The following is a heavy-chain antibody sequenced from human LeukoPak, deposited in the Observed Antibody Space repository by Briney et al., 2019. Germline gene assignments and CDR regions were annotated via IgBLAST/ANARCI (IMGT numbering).Heavy chain of an antibody. CDR3: ARGLRNTDTFDI. Sequence: GGSLRLSCAASGFTFSTYAMSWVRQSPGKGLEWVSTISGGGDTTYYADSVKGRFTISRDNSKNTVYLQMNSLRAEDTAVYYCARGLRNTDTFDIWGQGTMVTVSS. CDR2: ISGGGDTT. CDR1: GFTFSTYA. J-gene: IGHJ3*02. V-gene: IGHV3-23*01.